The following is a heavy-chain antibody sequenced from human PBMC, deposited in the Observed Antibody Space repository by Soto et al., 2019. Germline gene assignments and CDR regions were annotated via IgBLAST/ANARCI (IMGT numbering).Heavy chain of an antibody. CDR2: INPSGGST. CDR1: GYTFTSYY. CDR3: AVEEGLYSSSSHNHYYYYGMDV. J-gene: IGHJ6*02. Sequence: GASVKVCCKASGYTFTSYYMHWVRQAPGQGLEWMGIINPSGGSTSYAQKFQGRVTMTRDTSTSTVYMELSSLRSEDTAVYYCAVEEGLYSSSSHNHYYYYGMDVWGQGTTVTVSS. D-gene: IGHD6-6*01. V-gene: IGHV1-46*01.